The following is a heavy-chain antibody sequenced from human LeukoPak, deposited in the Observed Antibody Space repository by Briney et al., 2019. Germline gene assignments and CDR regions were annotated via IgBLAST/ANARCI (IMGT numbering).Heavy chain of an antibody. V-gene: IGHV1-8*01. Sequence: SVKISCKASGYTFTSYDINWVRQATGQGLEWMGWMNPNSGNTGYAQKFQGRVTMTRNTSISTAYMELSSLRSEDTAVYYCARAPYSSSSPFDYWGQGTLVTVSS. CDR1: GYTFTSYD. D-gene: IGHD6-6*01. J-gene: IGHJ4*02. CDR2: MNPNSGNT. CDR3: ARAPYSSSSPFDY.